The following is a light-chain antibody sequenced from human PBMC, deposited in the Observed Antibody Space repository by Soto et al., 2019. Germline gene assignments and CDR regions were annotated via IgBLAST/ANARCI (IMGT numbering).Light chain of an antibody. CDR1: SGNIASSY. V-gene: IGLV6-57*04. CDR2: EDD. Sequence: NFMLTQPHSVLESPGKTVTISCTSSSGNIASSYVQWYQQRPGSPPTTVIFEDDQRPSGVPHRFSGSIDRSSNSASLTISELRTEDEADYYWQSYYSDNYVFGPGTKLTVL. CDR3: QSYYSDNYV. J-gene: IGLJ1*01.